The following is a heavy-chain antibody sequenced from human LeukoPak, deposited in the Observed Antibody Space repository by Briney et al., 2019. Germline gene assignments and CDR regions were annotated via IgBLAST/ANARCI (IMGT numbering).Heavy chain of an antibody. V-gene: IGHV4-30-4*08. D-gene: IGHD3-3*01. CDR3: ARGDLRILIGY. CDR1: GGSISSGDYY. CDR2: IYYSGST. Sequence: SETLSLTCTVSGGSISSGDYYWSWIRQPPGKGLEWIGYIYYSGSTYYNPSLKSRVTISVDTSKNQFSLKLSSVTAADTAVYYCARGDLRILIGYWGQGTLVTVSS. J-gene: IGHJ4*02.